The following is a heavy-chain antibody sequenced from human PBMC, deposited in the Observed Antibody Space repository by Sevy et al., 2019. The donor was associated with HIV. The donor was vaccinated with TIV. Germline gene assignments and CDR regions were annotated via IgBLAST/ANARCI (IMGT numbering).Heavy chain of an antibody. CDR3: AKATGAKATGDHFDY. CDR2: ISGRGDGK. D-gene: IGHD5-12*01. CDR1: GFTFNSYA. J-gene: IGHJ4*02. Sequence: GGSLRLSCAASGFTFNSYAISWVRQAPGKGLEWVSGISGRGDGKYFTDYVKDRFTISRDNSKNTLYLQIDNLRAEDTAVYYCAKATGAKATGDHFDYWGQGTLVTVSS. V-gene: IGHV3-23*01.